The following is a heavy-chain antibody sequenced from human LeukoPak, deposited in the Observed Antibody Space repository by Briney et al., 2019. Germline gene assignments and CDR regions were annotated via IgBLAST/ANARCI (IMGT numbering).Heavy chain of an antibody. CDR2: IWYDGSNK. J-gene: IGHJ2*01. Sequence: GGSLRLSCAASGFTFSSYGMHWVRQAPGKGLEWVAVIWYDGSNKYYADSVKGRFTISRDNSKNTLYLQMNSLRAEDTAVYYCARDPAPYSSSWYYWYFDLWGRGTLVTVS. CDR3: ARDPAPYSSSWYYWYFDL. D-gene: IGHD6-13*01. CDR1: GFTFSSYG. V-gene: IGHV3-33*01.